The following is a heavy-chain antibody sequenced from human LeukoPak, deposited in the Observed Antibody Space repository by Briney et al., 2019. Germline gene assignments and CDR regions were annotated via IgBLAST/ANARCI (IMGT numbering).Heavy chain of an antibody. CDR2: INPSGGST. CDR3: ARVAILWFGELLPQYNWFDP. CDR1: GYTFTSYY. J-gene: IGHJ5*02. Sequence: AASVTVSCKASGYTFTSYYMHWVRQAPGQGLEWMGIINPSGGSTNYAQKLQGRVTMTTDTSTSTACMELSRLRSDDTAVYYCARVAILWFGELLPQYNWFDPWGQGTLVTVSS. V-gene: IGHV1-46*01. D-gene: IGHD3-10*01.